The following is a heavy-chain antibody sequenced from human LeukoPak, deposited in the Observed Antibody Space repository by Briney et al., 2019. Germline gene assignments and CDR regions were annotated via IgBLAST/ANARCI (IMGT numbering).Heavy chain of an antibody. CDR3: ARGVSGYYYGSGSYWGLDY. D-gene: IGHD3-10*01. Sequence: SETLSLTCAVYGGSFSGYYWSWVRQPPGQGLEWIGEINHSGSTNYNPSLKSRVTISVDTSKTQFSLKLSSVTAADTAVYYCARGVSGYYYGSGSYWGLDYWGQGTLVTVSS. J-gene: IGHJ4*02. V-gene: IGHV4-34*01. CDR2: INHSGST. CDR1: GGSFSGYY.